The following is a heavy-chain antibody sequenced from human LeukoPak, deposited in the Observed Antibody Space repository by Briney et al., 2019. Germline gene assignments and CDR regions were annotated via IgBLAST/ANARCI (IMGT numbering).Heavy chain of an antibody. Sequence: GGSLRLSCAASRFTFSAYAMSWVRQAPGKGLEWVSDISGNGGSTYYADSVKGRFTISRDNSKTTLYLQMNSLRAEDRAVYCCAKDHDFWSGYSDYWGQGTLVTVSS. CDR1: RFTFSAYA. V-gene: IGHV3-23*01. D-gene: IGHD3-3*01. J-gene: IGHJ4*02. CDR2: ISGNGGST. CDR3: AKDHDFWSGYSDY.